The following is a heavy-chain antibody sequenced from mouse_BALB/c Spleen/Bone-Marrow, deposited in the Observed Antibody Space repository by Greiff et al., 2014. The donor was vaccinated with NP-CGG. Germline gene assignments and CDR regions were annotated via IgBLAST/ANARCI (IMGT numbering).Heavy chain of an antibody. Sequence: EVQLVESGPGLVKPSQSLSLTCTVTGYSITSDYAWNWIRQFPGNKLEWMGYISYSGSTSYNSSLKSRISITRDTSKNQFFLQLNSVTTEDTATYYCARRIGKAMDYWGQGTSVTVSS. CDR2: ISYSGST. V-gene: IGHV3-2*02. CDR3: ARRIGKAMDY. CDR1: GYSITSDYA. J-gene: IGHJ4*01. D-gene: IGHD1-1*01.